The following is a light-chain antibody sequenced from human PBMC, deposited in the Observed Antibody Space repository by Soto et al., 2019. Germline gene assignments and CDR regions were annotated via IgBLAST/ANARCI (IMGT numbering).Light chain of an antibody. V-gene: IGLV1-40*01. CDR1: SSNIGAGYD. CDR2: GNS. J-gene: IGLJ2*01. Sequence: QSVLTQPPSVSGAPGQRVTISCTGSSSNIGAGYDVHWYQQLPGTAPKLLIYGNSNRPSGVPDRFPGSKSGTSASLAITGLQAEDDADYYCQSYDSSLSGSVFGGGTKLTVL. CDR3: QSYDSSLSGSV.